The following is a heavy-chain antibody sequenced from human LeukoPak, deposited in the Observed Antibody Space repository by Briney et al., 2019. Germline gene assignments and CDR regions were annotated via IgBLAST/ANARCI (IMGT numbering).Heavy chain of an antibody. V-gene: IGHV3-33*01. CDR2: IWCDGSNK. CDR1: GFTFRSYG. CDR3: ARSHPGTTVDAY. J-gene: IGHJ4*02. D-gene: IGHD6-19*01. Sequence: GRSLRLSCAASGFTFRSYGMHWVRQAPGKGLEWVAIIWCDGSNKYYRESVKGRFTVSRDNSKNTLYLQMDSLRAEDTAVYYCARSHPGTTVDAYWGQGTLVTVSS.